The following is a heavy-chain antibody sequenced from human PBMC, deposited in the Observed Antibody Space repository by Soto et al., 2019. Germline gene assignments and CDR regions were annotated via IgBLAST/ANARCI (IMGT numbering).Heavy chain of an antibody. V-gene: IGHV2-5*01. CDR2: IYWNDDK. CDR1: GFSLRTTGVG. D-gene: IGHD3-16*01. Sequence: QITLKESGPTLVEPTQTLTLTCTYSGFSLRTTGVGVGWIRQPPGKALEWLGIIYWNDDKRYSPSLKNRFTLTSDSSKSQVVLTMPNLDPVDTATYYCAHTWGLPFDYWGQGTLVIVSS. CDR3: AHTWGLPFDY. J-gene: IGHJ4*02.